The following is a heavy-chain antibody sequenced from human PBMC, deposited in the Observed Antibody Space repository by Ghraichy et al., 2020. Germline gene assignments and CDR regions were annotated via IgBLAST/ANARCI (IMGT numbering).Heavy chain of an antibody. Sequence: SVKVSCKASGGTFSSYAISWVRQAPGQGLDWMGRIIPILGIANYAQKFQGRVTIIADKSTSTAYMELSSLSSEDTAVYYGARDGYSGSSDFDYWGQGTLVTVSS. CDR3: ARDGYSGSSDFDY. CDR2: IIPILGIA. V-gene: IGHV1-69*04. J-gene: IGHJ4*02. D-gene: IGHD1-26*01. CDR1: GGTFSSYA.